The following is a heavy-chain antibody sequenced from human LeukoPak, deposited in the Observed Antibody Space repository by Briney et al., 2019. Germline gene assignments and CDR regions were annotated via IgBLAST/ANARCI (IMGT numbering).Heavy chain of an antibody. J-gene: IGHJ4*02. CDR3: ARGVVITFGGAADY. D-gene: IGHD3-16*01. CDR2: IYYSGST. CDR1: GGSSSSYY. Sequence: PSETLSLTCTVSGGSSSSYYWSWIRQPPGKGLEWIEYIYYSGSTNYKPSLKSRVTISVDTSKNQFSLKLSSVTAADTAVYYCARGVVITFGGAADYWGQGTLVTVSS. V-gene: IGHV4-59*01.